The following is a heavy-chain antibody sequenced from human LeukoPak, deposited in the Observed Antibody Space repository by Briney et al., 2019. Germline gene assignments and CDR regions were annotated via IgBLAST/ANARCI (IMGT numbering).Heavy chain of an antibody. V-gene: IGHV3-23*01. CDR3: ARGTLYSGWSYYFDY. Sequence: GGSLRLSCAASGFTFSSYSTNWVRQAPGKGLEWVSAISGSGGSTYYADSVKGRFTISRDNSKNTQYLQMNSLRAEDTAMYYCARGTLYSGWSYYFDYWGQGSQVTVSS. D-gene: IGHD6-19*01. CDR1: GFTFSSYS. J-gene: IGHJ4*02. CDR2: ISGSGGST.